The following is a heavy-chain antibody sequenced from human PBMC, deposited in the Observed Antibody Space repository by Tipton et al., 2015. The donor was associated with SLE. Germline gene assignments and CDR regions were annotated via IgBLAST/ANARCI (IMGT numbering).Heavy chain of an antibody. V-gene: IGHV4-59*12. CDR3: ARDEYRYDGTGYHLLGHFDY. J-gene: IGHJ4*02. CDR2: MDHSGST. Sequence: TLSLTCTVSGASISSYYWNWIRQAPGKGLEWIAFMDHSGSTNYNPSLYSRVSISVDTSRNQFSLKMNSVTAADTAVYYCARDEYRYDGTGYHLLGHFDYWGQGTLVTVSS. CDR1: GASISSYY. D-gene: IGHD3-22*01.